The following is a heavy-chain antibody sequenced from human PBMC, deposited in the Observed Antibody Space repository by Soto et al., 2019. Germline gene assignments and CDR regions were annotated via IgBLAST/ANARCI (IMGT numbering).Heavy chain of an antibody. CDR1: GYTFTSYY. CDR3: ARDPNSYFDY. D-gene: IGHD7-27*01. J-gene: IGHJ4*02. CDR2: INPSGGST. V-gene: IGHV1-46*01. Sequence: ASVKVSCKASGYTFTSYYMHWVRQAPGQGLEWMGIINPSGGSTSYAQKFQGRVTMTRDTSASTAYMELSSLRSEDTAVYYCARDPNSYFDYWGQGTLVTVSS.